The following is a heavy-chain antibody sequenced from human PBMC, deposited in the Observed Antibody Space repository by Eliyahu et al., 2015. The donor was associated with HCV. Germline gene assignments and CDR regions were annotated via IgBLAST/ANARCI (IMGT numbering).Heavy chain of an antibody. V-gene: IGHV3-7*04. D-gene: IGHD6-19*01. CDR1: GFXFSNYW. Sequence: EVQLVESGGGLVQPGGSLRXXCAASGFXFSNYWMSWVRQAPGKGLEWVANIKSDGSEKYYVDSVKGRFTISRDNAKNSLYLQMNSLRGEDTAVYYCARSLRIAVAGPYWGQGTLVTVSS. CDR2: IKSDGSEK. J-gene: IGHJ4*02. CDR3: ARSLRIAVAGPY.